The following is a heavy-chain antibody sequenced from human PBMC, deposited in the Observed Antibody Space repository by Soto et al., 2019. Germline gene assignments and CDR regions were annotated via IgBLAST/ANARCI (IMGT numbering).Heavy chain of an antibody. Sequence: QVQLVQSGAEVKKPGSSVKVSYKASGGTFSSYAISWVRQAPGQGLEWMGGIIPIFGTANYAQKFQGRVTITADESTSTAYMELSSLRSEDTAVYYCAREGIAAAGTHPSFDYWGQGTLVTVSS. CDR1: GGTFSSYA. CDR3: AREGIAAAGTHPSFDY. J-gene: IGHJ4*02. CDR2: IIPIFGTA. V-gene: IGHV1-69*01. D-gene: IGHD6-13*01.